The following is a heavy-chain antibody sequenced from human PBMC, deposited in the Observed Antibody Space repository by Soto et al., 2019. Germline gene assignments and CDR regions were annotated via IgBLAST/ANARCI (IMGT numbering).Heavy chain of an antibody. J-gene: IGHJ4*02. D-gene: IGHD6-19*01. V-gene: IGHV3-30*18. CDR3: AKDWKAVAGTIAGFFDY. Sequence: GGSLRLSCAASGFTFSSYGMHWVRQAPGKGLEWVAVISYDGSNKYYADSVKGRFTISRDNSKNTLYLQMNSLRAEDTAVYYCAKDWKAVAGTIAGFFDYWGQGTLVTISS. CDR1: GFTFSSYG. CDR2: ISYDGSNK.